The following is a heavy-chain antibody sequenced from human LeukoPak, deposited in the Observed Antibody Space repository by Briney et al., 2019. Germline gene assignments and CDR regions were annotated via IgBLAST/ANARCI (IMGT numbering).Heavy chain of an antibody. D-gene: IGHD4-17*01. CDR3: ARESDYGDYAD. Sequence: GGSLRLSCAASGFTVSSNYMSWVRQAPGKGLEWVSVIYSGGSTYYADSVEGRFTISRDNSKNTLYLQMNSLRAEDTAVYYCARESDYGDYADWGQGTLVTVSS. V-gene: IGHV3-53*01. CDR2: IYSGGST. CDR1: GFTVSSNY. J-gene: IGHJ4*02.